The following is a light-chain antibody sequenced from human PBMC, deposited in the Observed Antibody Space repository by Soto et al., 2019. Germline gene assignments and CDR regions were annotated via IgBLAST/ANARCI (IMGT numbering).Light chain of an antibody. CDR1: SGYSTYG. J-gene: IGLJ3*02. Sequence: QPVLTQSPSASASLGVSVKLTCTLSSGYSTYGIAWHQQQPEKGPRFLMKLNSDGSHNKGDGIPDRFSGSSSGAERYLTISSLQLEDEADYYCQTWGTGIWVFGGGTKLTVL. CDR3: QTWGTGIWV. CDR2: LNSDGSH. V-gene: IGLV4-69*01.